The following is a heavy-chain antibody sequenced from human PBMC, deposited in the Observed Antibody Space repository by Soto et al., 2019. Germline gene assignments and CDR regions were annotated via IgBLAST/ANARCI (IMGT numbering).Heavy chain of an antibody. J-gene: IGHJ5*02. CDR1: GGSVSSDSYY. Sequence: QVQLQEAGPGLVKPSETLSLTCTISGGSVSSDSYYWSWIRQPPGKGLEWIGYIYYSGSTNSKPSLKSRVTISVDTSKNQFSLKLSSVTAADTAVYYCARGGGYSISTSCYSNWFYPSGQGTLVTVSS. D-gene: IGHD2-2*01. CDR2: IYYSGST. CDR3: ARGGGYSISTSCYSNWFYP. V-gene: IGHV4-61*01.